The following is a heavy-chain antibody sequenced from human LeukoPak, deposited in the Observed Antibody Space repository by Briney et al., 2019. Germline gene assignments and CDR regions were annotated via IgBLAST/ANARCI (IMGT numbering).Heavy chain of an antibody. CDR1: GYTFTSYG. CDR3: ARDHYYDFWSGYFPWY. CDR2: ISAYNGNT. V-gene: IGHV1-18*01. D-gene: IGHD3-3*01. Sequence: ASVKVSCKASGYTFTSYGISWVRQAPGQGLEWMGWISAYNGNTNYAQKLQGRVTMTTDTSTSTAYMELRSLRSDDTAVYYCARDHYYDFWSGYFPWYWGQGTLVTVSS. J-gene: IGHJ4*02.